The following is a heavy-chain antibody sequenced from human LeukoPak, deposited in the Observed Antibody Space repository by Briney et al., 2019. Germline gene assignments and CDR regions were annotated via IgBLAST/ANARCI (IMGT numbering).Heavy chain of an antibody. CDR3: ARAFSGYLFDY. J-gene: IGHJ4*02. CDR2: ISSSSSYI. CDR1: GFTFSSYA. D-gene: IGHD3-22*01. Sequence: PGRSLRLSCAASGFTFSSYAMHWVRQAPGKGLEWVSSISSSSSYIYYADSVKGRFTISRDNAKNSLYLQMNSLRAEDTAVYYCARAFSGYLFDYWGQGTLVTVSS. V-gene: IGHV3-21*01.